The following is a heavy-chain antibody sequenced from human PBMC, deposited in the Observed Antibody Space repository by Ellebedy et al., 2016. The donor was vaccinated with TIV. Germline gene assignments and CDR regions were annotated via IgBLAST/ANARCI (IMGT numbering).Heavy chain of an antibody. J-gene: IGHJ4*02. Sequence: GGSLRLSCTVSGFTLSAYNMNWVRQAPGKGLECVSYITSDTRTIYCADSVKGRFTISRDNAKNSLYLQMNSLRAEDTAVYYCARIYRSYYFDYWGQGTLITVSS. CDR1: GFTLSAYN. CDR3: ARIYRSYYFDY. CDR2: ITSDTRTI. D-gene: IGHD4-11*01. V-gene: IGHV3-48*01.